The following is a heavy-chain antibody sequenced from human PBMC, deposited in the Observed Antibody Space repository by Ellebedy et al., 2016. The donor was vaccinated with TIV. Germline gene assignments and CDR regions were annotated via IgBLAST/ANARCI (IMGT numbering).Heavy chain of an antibody. V-gene: IGHV5-10-1*01. Sequence: GESLKISCATSGYNFPLYWITWVRQMPGKGLEWMGRIDAGDSRANYSPSFQGHVTISTDKSTNIAYLQWSSLRASDTAMYYCARHELGENAAFDYWGQGTQVTVSS. CDR2: IDAGDSRA. CDR3: ARHELGENAAFDY. CDR1: GYNFPLYW. D-gene: IGHD1-26*01. J-gene: IGHJ4*02.